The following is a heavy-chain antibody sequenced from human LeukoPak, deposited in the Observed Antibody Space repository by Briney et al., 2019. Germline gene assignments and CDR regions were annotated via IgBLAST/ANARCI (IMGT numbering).Heavy chain of an antibody. J-gene: IGHJ4*02. V-gene: IGHV3-21*01. CDR2: ISSSGYYI. CDR1: GFTFSRYT. D-gene: IGHD2-2*01. Sequence: GGSLRLSCAASGFTFSRYTMNWVRQAPGKGLEWVSSISSSGYYIYQADSVKGRFTISRDNAKNSLYLQMNSLRAEDTAVYYCAREARYCSSSSCGYFDYWGQGTLVTVSS. CDR3: AREARYCSSSSCGYFDY.